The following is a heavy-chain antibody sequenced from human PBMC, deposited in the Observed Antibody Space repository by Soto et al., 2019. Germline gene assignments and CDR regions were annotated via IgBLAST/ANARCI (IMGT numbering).Heavy chain of an antibody. J-gene: IGHJ4*02. D-gene: IGHD3-9*01. CDR2: INHSGST. V-gene: IGHV4-34*01. CDR3: ARERRTYYDILTGYLGGANFDY. CDR1: GGSFSGYY. Sequence: ETLSLTCAVYGGSFSGYYWSWIRQPPGKGLEWIGEINHSGSTNYNPSLKSRVTISVDTSKNQFSLKLSSVTAADTAVYYCARERRTYYDILTGYLGGANFDYWGQGTLVTVSS.